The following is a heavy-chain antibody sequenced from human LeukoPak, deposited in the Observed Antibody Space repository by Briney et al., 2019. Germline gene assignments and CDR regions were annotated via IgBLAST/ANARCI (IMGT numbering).Heavy chain of an antibody. J-gene: IGHJ4*02. CDR3: AKDVLSSGWYHFDY. V-gene: IGHV3-53*01. CDR1: GFTVSSNY. Sequence: GGPLRLSCAASGFTVSSNYMSWVRQAPGKELEWVSVIYSGGSTYYADSVKGRFTISRDNSKNTLYLQMNSLRAEDTAVYYCAKDVLSSGWYHFDYWGQGTLVTVSS. CDR2: IYSGGST. D-gene: IGHD6-19*01.